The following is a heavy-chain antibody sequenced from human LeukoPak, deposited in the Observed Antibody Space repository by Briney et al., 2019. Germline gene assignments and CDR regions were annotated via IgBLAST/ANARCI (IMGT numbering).Heavy chain of an antibody. Sequence: SETLSLTCTVSGGSISSYYWSWIRQPPGKGLEWIGYIYYSGSTNYNPSLKSRVTISVDTSKNQFSLKLSSVTAADTAVYYCARGYETFGGTGFDSWGQGTLVTVSS. CDR3: ARGYETFGGTGFDS. CDR2: IYYSGST. CDR1: GGSISSYY. V-gene: IGHV4-59*08. J-gene: IGHJ4*02. D-gene: IGHD3-3*01.